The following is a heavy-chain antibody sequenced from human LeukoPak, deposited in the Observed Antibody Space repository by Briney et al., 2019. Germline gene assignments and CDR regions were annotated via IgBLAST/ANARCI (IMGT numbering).Heavy chain of an antibody. Sequence: ASVKVSCKVSGYTLTELSMHWVRQAPGKGLEWMGGFDPEDGETIYAQKFQGRVTMTEDTSTDTAYMELSSLRSEDTAVYYCSGERHYDPAPAFDIWGQGTMVTVSS. CDR1: GYTLTELS. V-gene: IGHV1-24*01. CDR3: SGERHYDPAPAFDI. D-gene: IGHD3-22*01. CDR2: FDPEDGET. J-gene: IGHJ3*02.